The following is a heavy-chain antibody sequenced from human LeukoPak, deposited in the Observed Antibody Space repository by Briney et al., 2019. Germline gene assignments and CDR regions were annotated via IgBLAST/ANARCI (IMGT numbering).Heavy chain of an antibody. CDR1: GYTFTSYG. V-gene: IGHV1-18*01. CDR3: ARDPVAGYDAFDI. CDR2: ISAYNGHT. Sequence: GASVKVSCKASGYTFTSYGISWVRQAPGQGLEWMGWISAYNGHTNYAQKFQGRVTITADKSTSTAYMELSSLRSEDTAVYYCARDPVAGYDAFDIWGQGTMVTVSS. D-gene: IGHD6-19*01. J-gene: IGHJ3*02.